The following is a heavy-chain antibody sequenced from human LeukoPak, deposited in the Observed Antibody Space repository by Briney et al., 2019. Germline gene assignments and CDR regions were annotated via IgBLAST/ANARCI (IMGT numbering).Heavy chain of an antibody. CDR3: ARVWKAVPYYDFWSGPPMDV. V-gene: IGHV1-18*01. J-gene: IGHJ6*04. D-gene: IGHD3-3*01. CDR1: GYTFTSYG. Sequence: ASVKVSCKASGYTFTSYGINWVRQAPGQGLEWMGWISGYNDNTNYAQKLQGRVTMTTDTPTSTAYMEVRSLRSDDTAVYYCARVWKAVPYYDFWSGPPMDVWGKGTTVTVSS. CDR2: ISGYNDNT.